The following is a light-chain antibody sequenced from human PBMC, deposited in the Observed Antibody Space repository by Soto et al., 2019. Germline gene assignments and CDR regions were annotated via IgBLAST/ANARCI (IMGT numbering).Light chain of an antibody. CDR2: KAS. J-gene: IGKJ1*01. V-gene: IGKV1-5*03. CDR1: QNISNG. Sequence: DIQMTQSPPTLSASVGDRVTITCRASQNISNGLAWYQQKVGKAPKLLIYKASSLETGVPSRFGGSGSGTEFALTISSLQPGDFATYYCQQYNSQQYNSYQWTFGQGTKVEI. CDR3: QQYNSQQYNSYQWT.